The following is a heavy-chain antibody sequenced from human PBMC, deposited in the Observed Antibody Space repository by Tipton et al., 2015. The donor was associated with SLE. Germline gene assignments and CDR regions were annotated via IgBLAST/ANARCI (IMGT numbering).Heavy chain of an antibody. V-gene: IGHV3-23*01. CDR2: IGPRGRNI. CDR1: GLTFSSYA. Sequence: GSLRLSCAASGLTFSSYAMSWFRQAPGKGLEWVSVIGPRGRNIHYSDSVKGRFTISRDNSKNTLFLQMNSLRAEDTAVYYCATYNQSGVNFDYWGQGTLVTVSS. J-gene: IGHJ4*02. D-gene: IGHD5-24*01. CDR3: ATYNQSGVNFDY.